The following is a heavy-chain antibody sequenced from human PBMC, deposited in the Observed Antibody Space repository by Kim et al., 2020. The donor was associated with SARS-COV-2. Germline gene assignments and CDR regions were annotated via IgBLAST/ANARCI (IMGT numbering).Heavy chain of an antibody. CDR3: RTCSYGPLFDY. V-gene: IGHV1-69*01. J-gene: IGHJ4*02. CDR2: TP. Sequence: TPNYAQKFQGRVTITADESTSTAYMELSSLRSDDTAVYYCRTCSYGPLFDYWGQGTLVTVSS. D-gene: IGHD3-16*01.